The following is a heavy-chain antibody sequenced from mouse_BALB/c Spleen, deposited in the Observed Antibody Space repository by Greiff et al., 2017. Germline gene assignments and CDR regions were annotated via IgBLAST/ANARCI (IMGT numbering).Heavy chain of an antibody. J-gene: IGHJ2*01. CDR3: ARNGDYYYGSSPDY. D-gene: IGHD1-1*01. CDR2: IDPSDSYT. CDR1: GYTFTSYW. Sequence: VQLQQPGAELVKPGASVKLSCKASGYTFTSYWMHWVKQRPGQGLEWIGEIDPSDSYTNYNQKFKGKATLTVDKSSSTAYMQLSSLTSEDSAVYYGARNGDYYYGSSPDYWGQGTTLTVSS. V-gene: IGHV1-69*02.